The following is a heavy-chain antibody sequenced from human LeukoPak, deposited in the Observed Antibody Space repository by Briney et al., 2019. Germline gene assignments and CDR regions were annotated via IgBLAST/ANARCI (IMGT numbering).Heavy chain of an antibody. CDR3: AREVVVVPAAIPYYYYYGMDV. J-gene: IGHJ6*02. V-gene: IGHV1-2*02. CDR1: GYTFTGYY. CDR2: INPNSGGT. Sequence: ASVKVSCKASGYTFTGYYMHWVRQAPGQGLEWMGWINPNSGGTNYAQKLQGRVTMTTDTSTSTAYMELRSLRSDDTAVYYCAREVVVVPAAIPYYYYYGMDVWGQGTTVTVSS. D-gene: IGHD2-2*02.